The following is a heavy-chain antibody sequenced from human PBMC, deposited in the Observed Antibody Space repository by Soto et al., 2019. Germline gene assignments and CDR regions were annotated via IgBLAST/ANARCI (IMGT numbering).Heavy chain of an antibody. CDR2: INHSGST. D-gene: IGHD2-2*01. CDR3: ARLCSSTSCSVDY. CDR1: GGSFSGYY. Sequence: QVQLQQWGAGLLKPSETLSLTCAVYGGSFSGYYWSWIRQPPGKGPEWIGEINHSGSTNYNPSLKSRVTISVDTSKNQFSLKLSSVTAADTAVYYCARLCSSTSCSVDYWGQGTLVTVSS. V-gene: IGHV4-34*01. J-gene: IGHJ4*02.